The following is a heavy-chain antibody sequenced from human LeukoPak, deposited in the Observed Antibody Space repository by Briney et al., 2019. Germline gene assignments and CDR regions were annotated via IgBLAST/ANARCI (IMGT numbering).Heavy chain of an antibody. J-gene: IGHJ4*02. CDR1: GGSIGSYY. V-gene: IGHV4-4*07. Sequence: PSETLSLTCTVSGGSIGSYYWSWIRQPAGKGLEWIGRIYTSGSTNYNPSLKSRVTMSVDTSKNQFSLKLSSVTAADTAVYYCARAARYCSSTSCQWSTYFDYWGQGTLVTVSS. CDR2: IYTSGST. D-gene: IGHD2-2*01. CDR3: ARAARYCSSTSCQWSTYFDY.